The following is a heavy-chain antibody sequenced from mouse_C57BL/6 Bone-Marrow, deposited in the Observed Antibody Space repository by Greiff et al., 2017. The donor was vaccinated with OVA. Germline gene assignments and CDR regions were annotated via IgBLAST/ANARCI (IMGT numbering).Heavy chain of an antibody. Sequence: VQLQQSGPELVKPGASVKISCKASGYAFSSSWMNWVKQRPGKGLEWIGRIYPGDGDTNYNGKFKGKATLTADKSSSTAYMQLSSLTSEDSAVYFCARHYYGSSYIYWGQGTTLTVSS. V-gene: IGHV1-82*01. CDR2: IYPGDGDT. CDR3: ARHYYGSSYIY. D-gene: IGHD1-1*01. J-gene: IGHJ2*01. CDR1: GYAFSSSW.